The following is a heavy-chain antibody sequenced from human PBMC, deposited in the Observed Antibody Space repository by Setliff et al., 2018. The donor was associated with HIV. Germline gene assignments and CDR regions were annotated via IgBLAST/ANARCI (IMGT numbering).Heavy chain of an antibody. J-gene: IGHJ5*02. CDR2: TDSSGTT. V-gene: IGHV4-4*07. Sequence: LSLTCTISGGSFGVYRWSWIRQSAGRGLEWIGRTDSSGTTDYKPSLKGRVAISVDTSRNQFSLRVTSVTAADTAVYFCARDRHSSGLGSYGPWGPGILVTVSS. CDR3: ARDRHSSGLGSYGP. CDR1: GGSFGVYR. D-gene: IGHD3-10*01.